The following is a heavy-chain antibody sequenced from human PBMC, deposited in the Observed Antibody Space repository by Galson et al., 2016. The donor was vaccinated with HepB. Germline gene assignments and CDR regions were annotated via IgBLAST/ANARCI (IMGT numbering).Heavy chain of an antibody. CDR2: INAGNGNT. CDR1: GYSFTSYA. J-gene: IGHJ6*02. CDR3: ARVGIAVAGNGDESRYYYYYGMDV. Sequence: SVKVSCKASGYSFTSYAMHWVRQAPGQRLEWMGWINAGNGNTKYSQKFQGRVTITTDTSASTAYMELSSLRSEDTAVYYCARVGIAVAGNGDESRYYYYYGMDVWGQGTTVTVSS. V-gene: IGHV1-3*01. D-gene: IGHD6-13*01.